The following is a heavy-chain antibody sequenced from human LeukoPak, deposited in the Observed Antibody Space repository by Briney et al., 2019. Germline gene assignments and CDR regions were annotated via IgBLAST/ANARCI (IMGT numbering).Heavy chain of an antibody. D-gene: IGHD3-10*01. CDR2: IIPICGTA. V-gene: IGHV1-69*13. CDR3: ARDSHMVRGVITLRDAFDI. CDR1: GGTFSSYA. J-gene: IGHJ3*02. Sequence: SVKVSCKASGGTFSSYAISWVRQAPGQGLEWMGGIIPICGTANYAQKFQGRVTITADESTSTAYMELSSLRSEDTAVYYCARDSHMVRGVITLRDAFDIWGQGTMVTVSS.